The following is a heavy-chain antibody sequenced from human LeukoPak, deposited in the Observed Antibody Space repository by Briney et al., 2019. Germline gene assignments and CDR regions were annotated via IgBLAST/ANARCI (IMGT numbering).Heavy chain of an antibody. Sequence: SETLSLTCTVSGGSISSYYRSWIRQPPGKGLEWIGYIYYSGSTNYNPSLKSRVTISVDTSKNQFSLKLSSVTAADTAVYYCARGLMTADFDYWGQGTLVTVSS. V-gene: IGHV4-59*01. CDR2: IYYSGST. D-gene: IGHD2-2*01. J-gene: IGHJ4*02. CDR1: GGSISSYY. CDR3: ARGLMTADFDY.